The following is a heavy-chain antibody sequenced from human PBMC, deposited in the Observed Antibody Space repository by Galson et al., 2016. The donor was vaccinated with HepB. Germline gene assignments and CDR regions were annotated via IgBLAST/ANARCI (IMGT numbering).Heavy chain of an antibody. Sequence: SLRLSCAASGLTFRSADMNWVRQAPGKGLEWVSAIDGGAYHTYYAESVRGRFTISRDNSKNALSLQINSLRAEDTAMYYCAKETGTTGSWDAFAVWGQGGRVTVS. V-gene: IGHV3-23*01. CDR2: IDGGAYHT. D-gene: IGHD1-1*01. J-gene: IGHJ3*01. CDR1: GLTFRSAD. CDR3: AKETGTTGSWDAFAV.